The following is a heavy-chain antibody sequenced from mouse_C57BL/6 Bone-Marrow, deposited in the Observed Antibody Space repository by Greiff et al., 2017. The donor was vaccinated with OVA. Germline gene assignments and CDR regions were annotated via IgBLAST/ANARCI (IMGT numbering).Heavy chain of an antibody. D-gene: IGHD1-2*01. Sequence: EVKLVESGPGLVKPSQSLSLTCSVTGYSITSGYYWNWIRQFPGNKLEWMGYISYDGSNNYNPSLKNRISITRDTSKNQFFLKLNSVTTEDTATYYCARETTTATVFPYFDYWGQGTTLTVSS. J-gene: IGHJ2*01. CDR3: ARETTTATVFPYFDY. CDR2: ISYDGSN. CDR1: GYSITSGYY. V-gene: IGHV3-6*01.